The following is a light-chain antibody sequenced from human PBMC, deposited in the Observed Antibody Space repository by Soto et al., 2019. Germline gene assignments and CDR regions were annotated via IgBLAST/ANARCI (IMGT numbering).Light chain of an antibody. J-gene: IGKJ1*01. V-gene: IGKV3-20*01. CDR2: GVS. CDR3: QQYASSPWT. CDR1: QSVSRSY. Sequence: EIVLTQSPGTLSLSPGERATLSCRASQSVSRSYLAWYQQKPGQAPRLLIYGVSSRATGIPDRFSGSGSGTDFTLTISRLEPEDFAVYYCQQYASSPWTFAQGTKVDIK.